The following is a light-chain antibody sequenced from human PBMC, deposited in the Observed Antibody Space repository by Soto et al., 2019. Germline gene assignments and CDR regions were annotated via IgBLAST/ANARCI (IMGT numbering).Light chain of an antibody. V-gene: IGKV3-20*01. Sequence: EIVLTQSPGTLSLSPGERAILFCRASQSVRSNYLAWYQQKPGQAPRLLIYGASNRATGIPDRFSGSGSGTDFTLTISRLEPDDFATYCCQHYGGMWTFGQGTKV. J-gene: IGKJ1*01. CDR1: QSVRSNY. CDR3: QHYGGMWT. CDR2: GAS.